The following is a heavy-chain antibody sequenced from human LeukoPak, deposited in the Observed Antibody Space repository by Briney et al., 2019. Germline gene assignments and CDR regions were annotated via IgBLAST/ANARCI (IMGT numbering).Heavy chain of an antibody. CDR2: MNPNSGNT. CDR3: ATPGVHYDPSGYYPFQH. J-gene: IGHJ1*01. V-gene: IGHV1-8*01. D-gene: IGHD3-22*01. CDR1: GYTFSSYD. Sequence: ASVKVSCKASGYTFSSYDINWVRLAAGQGLEWMGWMNPNSGNTGYAQQFQGRVTMTRNTAIDTAYMERSSLRSEDTAVYYCATPGVHYDPSGYYPFQHWGQGTLVTVSS.